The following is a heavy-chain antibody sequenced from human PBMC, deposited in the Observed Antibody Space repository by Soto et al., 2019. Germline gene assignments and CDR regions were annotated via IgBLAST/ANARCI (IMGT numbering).Heavy chain of an antibody. CDR3: ASPLPCAADCFDAFDI. J-gene: IGHJ3*02. Sequence: PGESLKISCKGSGYTFTSSWISWVRQMPGKGLEWMGRIDPSDSYVSYSPSFEGHVTISTDNSISTAYLQWSSLKASDTAMYYCASPLPCAADCFDAFDIWGQGTMVTVSS. V-gene: IGHV5-10-1*01. CDR1: GYTFTSSW. CDR2: IDPSDSYV. D-gene: IGHD2-21*02.